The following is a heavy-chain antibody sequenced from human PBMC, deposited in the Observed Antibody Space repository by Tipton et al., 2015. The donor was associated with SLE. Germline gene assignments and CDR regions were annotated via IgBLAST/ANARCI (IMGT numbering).Heavy chain of an antibody. J-gene: IGHJ4*02. CDR1: GGSFSGYY. CDR3: ARVAGDY. V-gene: IGHV4-34*01. Sequence: LRLSCAVYGGSFSGYYWSWIRQPPGKGLEWIGEINHSGSTNYNPSLKSRVTISVDTSKNQFSLKLSSVTAADTAVYYCARVAGDYWGQGTLVTVSS. CDR2: INHSGST.